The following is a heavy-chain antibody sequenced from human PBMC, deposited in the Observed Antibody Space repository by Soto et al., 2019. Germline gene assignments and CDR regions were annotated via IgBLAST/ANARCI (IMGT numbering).Heavy chain of an antibody. CDR3: ARDYWILSGSYHYPDAFDI. J-gene: IGHJ3*02. V-gene: IGHV1-18*01. Sequence: GASVKVSCKASGYTFTSYGISWVRQAPGQGLEWMGWISAYNGNTNYAQELQGRVTMTTDTSTSTAYMELRSLRSDDTAVYYCARDYWILSGSYHYPDAFDIWGQGTMVTVSS. CDR1: GYTFTSYG. D-gene: IGHD1-26*01. CDR2: ISAYNGNT.